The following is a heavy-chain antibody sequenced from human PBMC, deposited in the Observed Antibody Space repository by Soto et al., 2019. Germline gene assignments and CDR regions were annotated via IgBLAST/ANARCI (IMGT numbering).Heavy chain of an antibody. J-gene: IGHJ4*02. Sequence: EVQLVESGGGLIQPGGSLRLSCAASGFTVSSTYLTWVRQAPGKGLEWVAILYTGTDTVYADSVKGRFTISRDSSKNTFYLQINSLRAEDAAMYFCASSRYTGTYSGRFLDYWGQGSLVTVSS. D-gene: IGHD1-26*01. V-gene: IGHV3-53*01. CDR2: LYTGTDT. CDR3: ASSRYTGTYSGRFLDY. CDR1: GFTVSSTY.